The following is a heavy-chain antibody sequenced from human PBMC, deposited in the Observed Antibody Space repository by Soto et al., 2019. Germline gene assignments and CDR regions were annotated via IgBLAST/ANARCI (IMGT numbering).Heavy chain of an antibody. J-gene: IGHJ4*02. CDR3: AKSKELGVSAPDH. Sequence: EVQLVESGGGLVQPGGSLRLSCAASGFTANSNRMSWVRQAPGKGLEWVSVIYTGDSTYYVDSVKDRFTISTDSSNNTLYPQMNSLRVEDTAVYYCAKSKELGVSAPDHWGQGTLVTVSS. CDR2: IYTGDST. V-gene: IGHV3-66*01. D-gene: IGHD1-26*01. CDR1: GFTANSNR.